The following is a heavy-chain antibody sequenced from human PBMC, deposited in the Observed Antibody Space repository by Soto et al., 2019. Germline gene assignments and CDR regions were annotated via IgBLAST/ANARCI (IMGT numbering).Heavy chain of an antibody. CDR3: ARVYYDILTGLKSSHYGMDV. CDR1: GFTFSSYA. D-gene: IGHD3-9*01. CDR2: ISYDGSNK. Sequence: GGSLRLSCAASGFTFSSYAMHWVRQAPGKGLEWVAVISYDGSNKYYADSVKGRFTISRDNSKNTLYLQMNSLRAEDTAVYYCARVYYDILTGLKSSHYGMDVWGQGTMVTVSS. V-gene: IGHV3-30-3*01. J-gene: IGHJ6*02.